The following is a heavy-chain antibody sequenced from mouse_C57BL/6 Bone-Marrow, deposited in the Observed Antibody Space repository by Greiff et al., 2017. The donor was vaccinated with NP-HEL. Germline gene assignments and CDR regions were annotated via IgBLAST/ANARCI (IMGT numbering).Heavy chain of an antibody. CDR1: GYTFTSYW. CDR2: IGPSDSYT. D-gene: IGHD2-3*01. Sequence: QVQLQQPGAELVRPGTSVKLSCKASGYTFTSYWMHWVNQRPGQGLEWIGVIGPSDSYTNYNQKFKGKATLTVDTSSSTAYMQLSSLTSEDYAVYFCERVSMMVKWFAYGGRGTRVTVSA. V-gene: IGHV1-59*01. J-gene: IGHJ3*01. CDR3: ERVSMMVKWFAY.